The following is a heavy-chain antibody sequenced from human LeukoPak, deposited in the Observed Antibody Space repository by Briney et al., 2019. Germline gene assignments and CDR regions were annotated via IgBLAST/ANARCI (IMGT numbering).Heavy chain of an antibody. CDR3: ARGPHYYDSSGPPMGFQH. D-gene: IGHD3-22*01. Sequence: SETLSLTCTVSGGSISSGGYYWSWIRQHPGKGLEWIGYIYYSGSTYYNPSLKSRVTISVDTSKNQFSLKLSSVAAADTAVYYCARGPHYYDSSGPPMGFQHWGQGTLVTVSS. J-gene: IGHJ1*01. V-gene: IGHV4-31*03. CDR1: GGSISSGGYY. CDR2: IYYSGST.